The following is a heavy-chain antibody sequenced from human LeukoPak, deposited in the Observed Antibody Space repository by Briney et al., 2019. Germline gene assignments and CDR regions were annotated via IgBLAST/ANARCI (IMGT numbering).Heavy chain of an antibody. Sequence: ASVKVSCKTSGYTFSDYYIHWVRQAPGQGLEWMGWIVPHSGGTKYAQKFQGRVTMTRDTSISTAYMELSRLRSDDTAVYYCARQVAGTFFDAFDIWGQGTMVTVSS. CDR2: IVPHSGGT. CDR1: GYTFSDYY. CDR3: ARQVAGTFFDAFDI. V-gene: IGHV1-2*02. J-gene: IGHJ3*02. D-gene: IGHD6-19*01.